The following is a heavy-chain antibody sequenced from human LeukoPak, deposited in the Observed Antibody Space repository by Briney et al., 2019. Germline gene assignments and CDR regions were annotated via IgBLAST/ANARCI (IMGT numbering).Heavy chain of an antibody. V-gene: IGHV3-48*03. CDR1: GFTFSSYE. D-gene: IGHD1-14*01. Sequence: GGSLRLSCAASGFTFSSYEMNWVRQAPGKGLEWVSYISSSGSTIYYADSVKGRFTISRDNSKNTLYLQMNSLRAEDTAVYYCAKPARTDYADYWGQGTLVTVSS. CDR3: AKPARTDYADY. CDR2: ISSSGSTI. J-gene: IGHJ4*02.